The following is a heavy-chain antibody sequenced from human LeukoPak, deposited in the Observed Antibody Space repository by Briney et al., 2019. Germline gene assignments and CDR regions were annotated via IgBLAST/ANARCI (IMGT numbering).Heavy chain of an antibody. Sequence: GGSLRLSCAASGFTFSSYAMSWVRQAPGKGLEWVSAISGSGGSTYYADSVKGRFTISRDNSKNTLYLQMNSLRAEDTAVFYCARIPGGDNDAFDIWGQGTMVTVSS. D-gene: IGHD3-16*01. J-gene: IGHJ3*02. V-gene: IGHV3-23*01. CDR1: GFTFSSYA. CDR3: ARIPGGDNDAFDI. CDR2: ISGSGGST.